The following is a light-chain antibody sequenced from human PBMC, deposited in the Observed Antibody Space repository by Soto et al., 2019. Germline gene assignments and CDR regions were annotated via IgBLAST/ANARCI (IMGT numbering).Light chain of an antibody. CDR1: QSISTY. Sequence: DIQMTQSPSSLSASVGDRVTITCRASQSISTYLNWHQQKPGKAPKLLIYGASSLQSGVPSRFSGSGSGTDFTLTISSLPPEELATYYCQQSSATPITFGQGTRLEIK. CDR3: QQSSATPIT. J-gene: IGKJ5*01. CDR2: GAS. V-gene: IGKV1-39*01.